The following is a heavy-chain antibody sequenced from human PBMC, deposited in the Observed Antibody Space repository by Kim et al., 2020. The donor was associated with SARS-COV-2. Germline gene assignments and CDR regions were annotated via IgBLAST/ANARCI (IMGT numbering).Heavy chain of an antibody. J-gene: IGHJ5*02. CDR3: TTWSGSS. CDR2: DGGST. D-gene: IGHD3-10*01. Sequence: DGGSTDYAAPVKDRFTISRDDSKNTLYRQRDRLKTEDTAVFYCTTWSGSSWGQGTLVTVSS. V-gene: IGHV3-15*01.